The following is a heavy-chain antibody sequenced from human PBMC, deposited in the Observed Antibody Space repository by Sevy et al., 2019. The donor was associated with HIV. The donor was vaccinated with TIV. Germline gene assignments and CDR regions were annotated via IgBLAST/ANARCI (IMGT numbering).Heavy chain of an antibody. CDR3: ARGLVGANLGTDY. J-gene: IGHJ4*02. Sequence: GGSLRLSCSASGFTFSDYYMNWIRQAPGKGLEWISYISFSSNYTMYADSVTGRFTISRDNAKNSLYLQMNSLRAEDTAVYYCARGLVGANLGTDYWGQGSPVTVSS. CDR1: GFTFSDYY. CDR2: ISFSSNYT. D-gene: IGHD1-26*01. V-gene: IGHV3-11*06.